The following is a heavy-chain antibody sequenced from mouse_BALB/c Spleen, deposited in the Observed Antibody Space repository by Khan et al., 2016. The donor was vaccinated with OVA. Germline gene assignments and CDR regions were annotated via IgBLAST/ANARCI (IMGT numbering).Heavy chain of an antibody. CDR1: GFNIKDYY. J-gene: IGHJ3*01. D-gene: IGHD4-1*01. CDR3: ARSGYSAWFAY. V-gene: IGHV14-1*02. Sequence: VRLQQSGAELVRPGALVKLSCKGSGFNIKDYYMHWVKQRPEQGLEWIGWIDPENGNTIYDPKLQGKANITADTSSNTAYLQLSSLESEDTAVYYCARSGYSAWFAYWSQGTLVTVSA. CDR2: IDPENGNT.